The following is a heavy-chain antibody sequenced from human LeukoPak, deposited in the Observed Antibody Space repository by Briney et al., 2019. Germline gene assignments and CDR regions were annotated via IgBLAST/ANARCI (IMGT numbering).Heavy chain of an antibody. V-gene: IGHV3-74*01. CDR1: GFTFSSYW. CDR2: INSDGSTT. D-gene: IGHD3-22*01. J-gene: IGHJ4*02. Sequence: GGSLRLSCAASGFTFSSYWMHWVRQAPGKGLVWVSRINSDGSTTTYADSVKGRFTVSRDNAKNTLYLQMNSLRAEDTALYYCARALGSYFDSSGYQVDYWGQGTLVTVSS. CDR3: ARALGSYFDSSGYQVDY.